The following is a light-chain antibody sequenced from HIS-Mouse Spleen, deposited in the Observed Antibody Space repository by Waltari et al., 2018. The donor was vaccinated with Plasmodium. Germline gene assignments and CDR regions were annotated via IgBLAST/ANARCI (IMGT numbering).Light chain of an antibody. J-gene: IGLJ3*02. V-gene: IGLV3-10*01. Sequence: SYELTQPPSVSVSPGQTARITCSGDALPKKYAYWYQQKSGPAPVLVIYEDSKRPSGIPGRVAGSSSGTMATWTISGAQVEDEADYYCYSTDSSGNHRVFGGGTKLTVL. CDR1: ALPKKY. CDR3: YSTDSSGNHRV. CDR2: EDS.